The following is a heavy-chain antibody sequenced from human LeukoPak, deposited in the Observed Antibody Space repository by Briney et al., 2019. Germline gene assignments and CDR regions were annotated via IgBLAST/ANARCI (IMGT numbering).Heavy chain of an antibody. J-gene: IGHJ4*02. CDR1: GFTFDDYA. CDR3: AKETRGYSGYDTRTFDY. CDR2: ISGDGGST. D-gene: IGHD5-12*01. Sequence: GGSLRLSCAASGFTFDDYAMHWVRQAPGKGLEWVSLISGDGGSTYYADSVKGRFTISRDSSKNSLYLQMNSLRTEDTALYYCAKETRGYSGYDTRTFDYWGQGTLVTVSS. V-gene: IGHV3-43*02.